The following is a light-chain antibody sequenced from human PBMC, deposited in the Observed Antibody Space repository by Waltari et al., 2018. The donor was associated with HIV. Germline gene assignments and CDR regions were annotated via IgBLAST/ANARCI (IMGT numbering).Light chain of an antibody. CDR1: QSIHTA. Sequence: EIVMTQSPATLSVSPGERATLSCRASQSIHTALAWYQQKPGQAPRLLIYDVSTRATGVPTRFSGGGSGTEFTLTISSLEPEDFAVYYCQYRSKWLIFGGGTKVEIK. CDR3: QYRSKWLI. J-gene: IGKJ4*01. V-gene: IGKV3-11*01. CDR2: DVS.